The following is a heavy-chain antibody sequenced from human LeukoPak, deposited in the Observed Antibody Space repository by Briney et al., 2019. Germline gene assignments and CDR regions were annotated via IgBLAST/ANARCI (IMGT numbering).Heavy chain of an antibody. CDR3: ARDLAGYSSSWPPGGYYYYYMDV. CDR2: IIPIFGTA. V-gene: IGHV1-69*05. Sequence: SVKVSCKASGGTFSSYAISWVRQAPGQGLEWMGRIIPIFGTANYAQKFQGRVTITTDESTSTAYMELSSLRSEDTAVYYCARDLAGYSSSWPPGGYYYYYMDVWGKGTTVTVS. J-gene: IGHJ6*03. D-gene: IGHD6-13*01. CDR1: GGTFSSYA.